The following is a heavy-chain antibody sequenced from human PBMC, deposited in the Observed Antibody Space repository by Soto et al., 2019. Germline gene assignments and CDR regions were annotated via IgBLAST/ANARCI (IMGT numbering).Heavy chain of an antibody. Sequence: VQLQQWGAGLLKPSETLSLTCAVYGGSFSGYYWSWIRQPPGKGLEWIGEINHSGSTNYNPSLKSRVTISVDTSKNQFSLKLSSVTAADTAVYYCARVVVTAKITFDYWGQGTLVTVSS. CDR3: ARVVVTAKITFDY. V-gene: IGHV4-34*01. D-gene: IGHD2-21*02. CDR1: GGSFSGYY. J-gene: IGHJ4*02. CDR2: INHSGST.